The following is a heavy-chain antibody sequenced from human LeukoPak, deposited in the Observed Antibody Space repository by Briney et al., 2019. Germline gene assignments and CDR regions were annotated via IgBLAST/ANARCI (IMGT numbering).Heavy chain of an antibody. V-gene: IGHV4-30-4*01. CDR3: ARGDYGSGSYYYYFDY. D-gene: IGHD3-10*01. CDR2: IYYSGST. CDR1: GGCISSGDYY. J-gene: IGHJ4*02. Sequence: SETLSLTCTVSGGCISSGDYYWSWIRQPPGKGVERIGYIYYSGSTYYNPSLKSRVTISVDTSKNQFSLKLSSVTAADTAVYYCARGDYGSGSYYYYFDYWGQGTLVTVSS.